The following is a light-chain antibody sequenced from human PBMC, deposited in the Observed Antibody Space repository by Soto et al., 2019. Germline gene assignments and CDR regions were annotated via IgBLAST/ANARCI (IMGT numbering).Light chain of an antibody. Sequence: DIQMTQSPSSLSAAIGARVSISCRASQSIGNYLNWYQQKPGKAPKLLIYAASSLQSGVPSRFSGSGSGTDFTLPINSLQPEDFATYYCQQSYSTPLTFGGGTKVEIK. J-gene: IGKJ4*01. V-gene: IGKV1-39*01. CDR1: QSIGNY. CDR2: AAS. CDR3: QQSYSTPLT.